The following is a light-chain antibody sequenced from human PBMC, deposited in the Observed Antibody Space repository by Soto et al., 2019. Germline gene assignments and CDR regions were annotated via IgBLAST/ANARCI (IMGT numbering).Light chain of an antibody. J-gene: IGKJ5*01. CDR1: QSISSN. CDR2: GES. CDR3: QQYNHWPIS. V-gene: IGKV3-15*01. Sequence: EIVITQSPASLSGSAGERATLSCRPCQSISSNLAWYGHTPGQAQRLLISGESTRETGIPARFSGSGSGTEFTLTISSLQSQHVAVAYCQQYNHWPISICQGTRMEIK.